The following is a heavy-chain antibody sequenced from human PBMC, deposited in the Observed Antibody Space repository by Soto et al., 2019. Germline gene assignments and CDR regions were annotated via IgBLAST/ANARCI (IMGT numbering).Heavy chain of an antibody. V-gene: IGHV4-34*01. CDR2: INHSGST. Sequence: SETLSLTCAVYGGSFSGYYWSWIRQPPGKGLEWIGEINHSGSTNYNPSLKSRVTISVDTSKNQFSLKLSSVTAADTAVYYCARRRTEYSSSSVYYYYMDVWGKGTTVTVSS. J-gene: IGHJ6*03. CDR1: GGSFSGYY. D-gene: IGHD6-6*01. CDR3: ARRRTEYSSSSVYYYYMDV.